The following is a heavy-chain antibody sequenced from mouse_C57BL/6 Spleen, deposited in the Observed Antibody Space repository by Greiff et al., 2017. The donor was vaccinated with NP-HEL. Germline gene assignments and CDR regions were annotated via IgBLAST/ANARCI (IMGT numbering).Heavy chain of an antibody. CDR1: GYSITSGYY. D-gene: IGHD3-2*02. V-gene: IGHV3-6*01. J-gene: IGHJ1*03. CDR2: ISYDGSN. CDR3: ARKRLLWYFDV. Sequence: EVKLMESGPGLVKPSQSLSLTCSVTGYSITSGYYWNWIRQFPGNKLEWMGYISYDGSNNYNPSLKNRISITRDTSKNQFFLKLNSVTTEDTATYYCARKRLLWYFDVWGTGTTVTVSS.